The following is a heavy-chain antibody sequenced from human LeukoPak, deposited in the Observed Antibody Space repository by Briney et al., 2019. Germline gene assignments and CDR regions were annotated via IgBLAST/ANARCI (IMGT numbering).Heavy chain of an antibody. CDR3: AKTSGYSSSWYYFDY. D-gene: IGHD6-13*01. V-gene: IGHV3-9*01. Sequence: GGSLRLSCAASGFTFSIHGMNWVRQAPGKGLEWVSGISWNSGSIGYADSVKGRFTISRDNAKNSLYLQMNSLRAEDTAVYYCAKTSGYSSSWYYFDYWGQGTLVTVSS. CDR1: GFTFSIHG. CDR2: ISWNSGSI. J-gene: IGHJ4*02.